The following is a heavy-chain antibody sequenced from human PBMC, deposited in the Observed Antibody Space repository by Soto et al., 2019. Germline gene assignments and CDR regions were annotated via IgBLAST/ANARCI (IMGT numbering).Heavy chain of an antibody. CDR2: IYHTGST. V-gene: IGHV4-4*02. Sequence: QVQLQESGPGLVKPSETLSLTCAVSGDSINTNDWWSGVRQPPGRGLEWIGEIYHTGSTNYNPSLKSRVTISADRSKNQLSLRLNSVTAADTAVYFCARDTHWGLGDWGQGTLVIVSS. CDR3: ARDTHWGLGD. D-gene: IGHD7-27*01. J-gene: IGHJ4*02. CDR1: GDSINTNDW.